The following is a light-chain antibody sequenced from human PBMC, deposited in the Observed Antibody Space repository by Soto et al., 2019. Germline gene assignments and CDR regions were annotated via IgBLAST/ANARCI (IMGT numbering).Light chain of an antibody. J-gene: IGLJ3*02. Sequence: QSVLTQSDSVSGSPGQSITISCTGTSSDVGGYNYVSWYQQHPGKAPKLIIYDVSNRPSGVSTRFSGYKSGNTASLTISGLHAEDEADYACSSYTSTNSWVFGGGTKLTV. CDR1: SSDVGGYNY. CDR2: DVS. V-gene: IGLV2-14*01. CDR3: SSYTSTNSWV.